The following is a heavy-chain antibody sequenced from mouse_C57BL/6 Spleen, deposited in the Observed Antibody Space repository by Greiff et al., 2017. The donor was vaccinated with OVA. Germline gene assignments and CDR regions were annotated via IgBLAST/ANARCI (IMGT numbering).Heavy chain of an antibody. CDR2: ISSGGSYT. D-gene: IGHD2-12*01. J-gene: IGHJ1*03. CDR1: GFTFSSYG. Sequence: EVHLVESGGDLVKPGGSLKLSCAASGFTFSSYGMSWVRQTPDKRLEWVATISSGGSYTYYPDSVKGRFTISRDNAKNTLYLQMSSLKSEDTAMYYCARVYSPYWYFDVWGTGTTVTVSS. CDR3: ARVYSPYWYFDV. V-gene: IGHV5-6*01.